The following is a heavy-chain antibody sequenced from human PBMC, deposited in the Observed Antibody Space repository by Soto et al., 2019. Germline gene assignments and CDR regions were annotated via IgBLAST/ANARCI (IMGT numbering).Heavy chain of an antibody. Sequence: SETLSLTCSVSGGSISSYYWSWIRQPPGKGLEWIGYIYYSGSTNYNPSLKSRVTISVDTSKNQFSLKLSSLTAADTAVYYCARDRDGSGSYSRYYYGMDVWVQGTTVTVSS. CDR3: ARDRDGSGSYSRYYYGMDV. CDR2: IYYSGST. D-gene: IGHD3-10*01. J-gene: IGHJ6*02. V-gene: IGHV4-59*01. CDR1: GGSISSYY.